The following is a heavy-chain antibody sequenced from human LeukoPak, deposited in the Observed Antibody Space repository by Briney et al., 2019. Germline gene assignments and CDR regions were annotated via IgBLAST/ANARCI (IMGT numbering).Heavy chain of an antibody. J-gene: IGHJ5*02. V-gene: IGHV4-34*01. CDR2: INHSGST. CDR3: ARRIRYSKGWFDP. CDR1: GGSFSGYY. D-gene: IGHD4-11*01. Sequence: SETLSLTCAVYGGSFSGYYWSWIRQPPGKGLEWIGEINHSGSTNYNPSLKSRVTISVDTSKNQFSLKLSSVTAADTAVYYCARRIRYSKGWFDPWGQGTLVTVSS.